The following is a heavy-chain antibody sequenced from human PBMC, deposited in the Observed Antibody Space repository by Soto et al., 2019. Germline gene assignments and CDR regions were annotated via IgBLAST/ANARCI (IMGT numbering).Heavy chain of an antibody. V-gene: IGHV1-46*01. Sequence: ASVKVSCKASGNSFTTYYMHWVRQAPGQGLEWMGIINPSGCRTKYAQKYQGRVTMTRDTSTSTYHMELSSVTSEVTAVYYCAGLYHYDSSGYYDYWGQGTLVTVSS. CDR2: INPSGCRT. J-gene: IGHJ4*02. D-gene: IGHD3-22*01. CDR1: GNSFTTYY. CDR3: AGLYHYDSSGYYDY.